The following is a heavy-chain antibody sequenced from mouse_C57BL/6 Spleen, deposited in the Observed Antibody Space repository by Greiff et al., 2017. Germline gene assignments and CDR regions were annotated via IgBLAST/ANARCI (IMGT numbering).Heavy chain of an antibody. J-gene: IGHJ3*01. CDR1: GFTFSSYT. D-gene: IGHD2-4*01. CDR2: ISGGGGNT. V-gene: IGHV5-9*01. Sequence: DVKLVESGGGLVKPGGSLKLSCAASGFTFSSYTMSWVRQTPEKRLEWVATISGGGGNTYYPDSVKGRFTISRDNAKNTLYRQMSSLRSEDTALYYCARQGDYDFPFAYWGQGTLVTVSA. CDR3: ARQGDYDFPFAY.